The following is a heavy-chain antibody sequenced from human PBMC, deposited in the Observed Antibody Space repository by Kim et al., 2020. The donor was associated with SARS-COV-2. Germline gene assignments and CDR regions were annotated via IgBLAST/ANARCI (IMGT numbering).Heavy chain of an antibody. D-gene: IGHD3-10*01. V-gene: IGHV3-13*01. J-gene: IGHJ6*02. Sequence: KGRFTISRENAKNSLYLQMNSLRAGDTAVYYCARDLGRYYGSGSFIGMDVWGQGTTVTVSS. CDR3: ARDLGRYYGSGSFIGMDV.